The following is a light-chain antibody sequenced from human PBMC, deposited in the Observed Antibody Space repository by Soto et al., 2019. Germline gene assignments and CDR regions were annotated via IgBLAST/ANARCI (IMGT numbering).Light chain of an antibody. V-gene: IGLV2-14*01. CDR3: SSHSNITPYV. CDR1: SRDVGAYNY. J-gene: IGLJ1*01. CDR2: DAT. Sequence: QSVLTQPASVSGSPGQSITISCTGTSRDVGAYNYVSWYQQHPGKAHKLMVYDATNRPSGVSDRFSGSKSGNTASLTISGLQAEDEADYFCSSHSNITPYVFGTGTKVTVL.